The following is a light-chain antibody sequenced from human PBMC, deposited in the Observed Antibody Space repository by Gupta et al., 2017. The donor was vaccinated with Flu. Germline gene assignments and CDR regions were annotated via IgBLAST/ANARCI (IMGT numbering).Light chain of an antibody. CDR2: AAS. J-gene: IGKJ4*01. CDR1: QDISGW. V-gene: IGKV1-12*01. CDR3: QQANSFPLT. Sequence: DIQMTQSPSSVSASVGDRVTITCRASQDISGWLSSYQHKPWEAPQLFIYAASNLQTGVPSRFSGTGSGTHFTLTISNLQPEDFATYYGQQANSFPLTFGGGTKVQIK.